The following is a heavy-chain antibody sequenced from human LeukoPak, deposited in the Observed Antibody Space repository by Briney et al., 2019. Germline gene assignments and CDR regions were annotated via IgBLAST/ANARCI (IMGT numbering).Heavy chain of an antibody. CDR3: VRDKERELGYCTSSTCSLFDS. CDR1: GFTFSGYW. V-gene: IGHV3-7*01. Sequence: GGSLRLSCAASGFTFSGYWMMWVRQAPGKGLEWVAQINHDGSTKYYADSVKGRFTITRANAENSLSHQMNILTAADTAIYYGVRDKERELGYCTSSTCSLFDSWGQGTLVIVSS. D-gene: IGHD2-2*01. CDR2: INHDGSTK. J-gene: IGHJ4*02.